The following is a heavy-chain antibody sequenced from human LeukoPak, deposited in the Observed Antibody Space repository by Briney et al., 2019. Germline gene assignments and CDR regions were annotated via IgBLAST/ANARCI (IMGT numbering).Heavy chain of an antibody. Sequence: GGSLRLSCAASGFTFSSYAMHWVRQAPGKGLEWVAVISYDGSNKYYADSVKGRFTISRDNSKNTLYLQMNSLRAEDTAVYYCARDSPGDYMDVWGKGTTVTVSS. V-gene: IGHV3-30*04. CDR2: ISYDGSNK. CDR3: ARDSPGDYMDV. D-gene: IGHD3-10*01. J-gene: IGHJ6*03. CDR1: GFTFSSYA.